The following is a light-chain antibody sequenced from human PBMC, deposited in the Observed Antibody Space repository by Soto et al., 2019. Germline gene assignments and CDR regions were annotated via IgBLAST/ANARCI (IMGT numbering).Light chain of an antibody. V-gene: IGLV2-14*01. Sequence: QSVLTQPASVSGSPGQSITISCTGTSSDVGAYVYVSWYQHHPGKAPKLIIYEVSNRPSGVSNRFSGSKSGNTASPTISGLQAEDEADYYCSSYTSSSTLYVFGIGTKVTVL. CDR3: SSYTSSSTLYV. J-gene: IGLJ1*01. CDR1: SSDVGAYVY. CDR2: EVS.